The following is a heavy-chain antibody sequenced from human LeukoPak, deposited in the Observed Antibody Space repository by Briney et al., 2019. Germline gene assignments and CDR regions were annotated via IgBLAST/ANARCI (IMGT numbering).Heavy chain of an antibody. J-gene: IGHJ3*02. CDR3: ARSGSPVGHAFDI. CDR1: GYTSTSYD. D-gene: IGHD3-10*01. CDR2: MNPNSGNT. Sequence: ASVKVSCKASGYTSTSYDINWVRQATGQGLEWMGWMNPNSGNTGYAQKFQGRVTMTRNTSISTAYMELSSLRSEDTAVYYCARSGSPVGHAFDIWGQGTMVTVSS. V-gene: IGHV1-8*01.